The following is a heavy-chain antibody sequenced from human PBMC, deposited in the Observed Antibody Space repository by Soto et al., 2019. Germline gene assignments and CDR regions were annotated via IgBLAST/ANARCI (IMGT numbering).Heavy chain of an antibody. CDR1: GGTFSSYA. V-gene: IGHV1-18*01. Sequence: ASVKVSCKASGGTFSSYAISWVRQAPGQGLEWMRWISANNGNTNQAQKFQGRVTMTTDTSTSTAYMELSSLRSEDTAVYYCATDHSIATSYDAFDIWGQGTMVTVSS. D-gene: IGHD2-21*01. CDR2: ISANNGNT. CDR3: ATDHSIATSYDAFDI. J-gene: IGHJ3*02.